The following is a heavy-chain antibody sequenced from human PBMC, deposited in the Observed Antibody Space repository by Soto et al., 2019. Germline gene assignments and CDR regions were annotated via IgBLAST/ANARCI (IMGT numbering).Heavy chain of an antibody. CDR3: ARQGSGSYYDY. CDR1: GFTFSSYD. D-gene: IGHD1-26*01. CDR2: ISGSGGST. J-gene: IGHJ4*02. V-gene: IGHV3-23*01. Sequence: EVQLLESGGGLVQPGGSLRLSCAASGFTFSSYDMRWVRQAPGKGLEWVSAISGSGGSTYYADSVKGRFTISRDNSKNTLYLQMNSLRAEDTAVYYCARQGSGSYYDYWGQGTLVTVSS.